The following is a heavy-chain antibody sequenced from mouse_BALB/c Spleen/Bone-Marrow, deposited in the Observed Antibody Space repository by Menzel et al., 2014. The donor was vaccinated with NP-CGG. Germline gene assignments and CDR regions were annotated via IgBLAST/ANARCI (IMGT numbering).Heavy chain of an antibody. J-gene: IGHJ3*01. V-gene: IGHV1-26*01. CDR1: GYSFAGYT. CDR2: INPYNGGS. Sequence: VQLQQSGPELVKPGASMKKSCKASGYSFAGYTMNWVKQSHGKNLEWIGLINPYNGGSSYNQKFKGKATLTVDKSSSTAYMELLSLTSEDSAVYYCAREGYGSSYGFAYWGQGTLVTVSA. D-gene: IGHD1-1*01. CDR3: AREGYGSSYGFAY.